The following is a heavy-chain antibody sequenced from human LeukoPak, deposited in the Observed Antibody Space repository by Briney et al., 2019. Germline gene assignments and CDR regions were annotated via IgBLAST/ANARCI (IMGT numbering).Heavy chain of an antibody. D-gene: IGHD3-22*01. CDR1: GGSISSSSFY. CDR2: IYYSGGT. CDR3: ARHKSLGSSAYYYPFDY. J-gene: IGHJ4*02. Sequence: SETLSLTCTVSGGSISSSSFYWGWIRQPPGKGLEWIGSIYYSGGTYYNPSLKSRITISIDTSKSKFSLKLSSVTAADTAVYYCARHKSLGSSAYYYPFDYWGQGTLVTVSS. V-gene: IGHV4-39*01.